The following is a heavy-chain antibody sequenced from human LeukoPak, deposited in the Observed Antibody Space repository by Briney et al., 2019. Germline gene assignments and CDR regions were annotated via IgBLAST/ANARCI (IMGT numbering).Heavy chain of an antibody. CDR1: GYTFTSNY. Sequence: VASVKVSCKASGYTFTSNYIHWVRQAPGQGLEWMGMIYPRDGSTSCAQKFQGRVTVTRDTSTSTVHMELSGLRSEDTAVYYCARDQEGFGYWGQGTLVTVSS. CDR2: IYPRDGST. J-gene: IGHJ4*02. V-gene: IGHV1-46*01. CDR3: ARDQEGFGY.